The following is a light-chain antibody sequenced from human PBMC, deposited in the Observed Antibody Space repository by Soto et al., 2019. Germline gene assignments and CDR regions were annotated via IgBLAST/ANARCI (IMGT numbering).Light chain of an antibody. J-gene: IGKJ3*01. CDR1: QSVSSSY. Sequence: EIVLTQSPGTLSLSPGERATLSCRASQSVSSSYLAWYQQKPGQAPRLLIYGASSRATGIPDRFSGSGSGTDFTLTIIRLEPEDFAVYYCQQYGSSLFTFGPGTKVD. CDR2: GAS. V-gene: IGKV3-20*01. CDR3: QQYGSSLFT.